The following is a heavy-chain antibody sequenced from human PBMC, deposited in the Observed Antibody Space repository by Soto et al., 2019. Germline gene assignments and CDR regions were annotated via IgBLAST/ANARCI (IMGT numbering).Heavy chain of an antibody. Sequence: EVQLVESGGGLVQPGGSLRLSCAASGFTISGNAMNWVRQAPGRGLEWVSYISSSSTNIHYADSVRGRFTISRDNAKNSLYLQMNSLRDEDTAVYRCARDLSWGSKWYYYMHVWGKGTTVTVSS. CDR1: GFTISGNA. V-gene: IGHV3-48*02. D-gene: IGHD3-16*01. J-gene: IGHJ6*03. CDR2: ISSSSTNI. CDR3: ARDLSWGSKWYYYMHV.